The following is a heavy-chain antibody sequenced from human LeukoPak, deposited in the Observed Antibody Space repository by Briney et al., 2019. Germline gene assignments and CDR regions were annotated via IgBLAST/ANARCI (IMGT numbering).Heavy chain of an antibody. V-gene: IGHV3-23*01. CDR1: GFTFSNSV. CDR3: ARGSKGTYDY. CDR2: ILGTGDYT. J-gene: IGHJ4*02. Sequence: GGSLRLSCVASGFTFSNSVTTGVRQAPGKGLEWVSSILGTGDYTYFANSVKGRFTISRDNSKNTLYLQMNSLRAGDTAIYYCARGSKGTYDYWGQGTLVTASS.